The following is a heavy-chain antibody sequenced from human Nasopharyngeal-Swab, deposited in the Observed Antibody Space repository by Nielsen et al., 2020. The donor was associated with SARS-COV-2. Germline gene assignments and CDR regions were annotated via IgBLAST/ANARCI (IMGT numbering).Heavy chain of an antibody. CDR1: GFTFSSYW. J-gene: IGHJ4*02. V-gene: IGHV3-7*03. CDR2: IKQDGSEK. CDR3: ARDSRGYSYGYIYFDY. Sequence: ESLKISCAASGFTFSSYWMSWVRQAPGKGLEWVANIKQDGSEKYYVDSVKGRFTIFRDNAKNSLYLQMNSLRAEDTAVYYCARDSRGYSYGYIYFDYWGQGTLVTVSS. D-gene: IGHD5-18*01.